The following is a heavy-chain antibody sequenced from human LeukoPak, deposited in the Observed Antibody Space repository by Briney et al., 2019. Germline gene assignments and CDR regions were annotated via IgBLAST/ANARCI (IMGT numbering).Heavy chain of an antibody. D-gene: IGHD2-2*01. CDR2: VYQSGST. J-gene: IGHJ4*01. V-gene: IGHV4-30-2*01. CDR3: ARVTSNCFCVFDY. CDR1: GGSISRGGNP. Sequence: NPSETLSLTCAVSGGSISRGGNPWSWIRQPPGKGLEWIGYVYQSGSTYYNPSLKSRVTISLDRSKNQFSLKLNSVTAAYTAVYYCARVTSNCFCVFDYWGHGTLVTVSS.